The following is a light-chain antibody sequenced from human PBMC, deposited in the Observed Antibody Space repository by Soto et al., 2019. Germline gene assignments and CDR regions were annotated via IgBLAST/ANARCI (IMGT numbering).Light chain of an antibody. CDR3: QQYGSSRLT. J-gene: IGKJ4*01. Sequence: DIQMTQSPSTLSASVGDRVTITCRASQSISSWLAWYQQKPGAVPKLLIYGASTLQSGVSSRFSGSGSGTDFTLTISRLEPEDFAVYYCQQYGSSRLTFGRGTKVDIK. CDR2: GAS. V-gene: IGKV1-5*01. CDR1: QSISSW.